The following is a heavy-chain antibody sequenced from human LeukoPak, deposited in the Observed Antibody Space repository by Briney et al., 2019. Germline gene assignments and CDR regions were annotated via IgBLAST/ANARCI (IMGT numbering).Heavy chain of an antibody. J-gene: IGHJ5*02. CDR2: INHSGST. V-gene: IGHV4-34*01. CDR1: GGSFSGYY. CDR3: ARGIDGSGSYWQP. Sequence: PSETLSLTCAVYGGSFSGYYWSWIRQPPGKGLEWIGEINHSGSTNYNPSLKSRVTISVDTSKNQFSLKLSSVTAADTAVYYCARGIDGSGSYWQPWRQGTLVTVSS. D-gene: IGHD3-10*01.